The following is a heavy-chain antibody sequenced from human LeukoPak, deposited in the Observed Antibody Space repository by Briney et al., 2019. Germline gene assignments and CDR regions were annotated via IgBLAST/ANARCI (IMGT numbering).Heavy chain of an antibody. D-gene: IGHD1-1*01. CDR3: ASEGTTGTTWGPDY. CDR2: IDSDGYST. J-gene: IGHJ4*02. V-gene: IGHV3-74*01. CDR1: RFTFNTYW. Sequence: GGSLRLSCAASRFTFNTYWMHWVRQAPGKGLVWVSRIDSDGYSTAYADSVKGRFTISRDNAKNTLYLQMNSLRAEDTAVYYCASEGTTGTTWGPDYWGQGTLVTVSS.